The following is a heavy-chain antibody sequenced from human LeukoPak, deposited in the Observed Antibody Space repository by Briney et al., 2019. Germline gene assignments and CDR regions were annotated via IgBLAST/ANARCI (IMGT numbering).Heavy chain of an antibody. CDR3: ARGWRQQLVLKEYYFDY. D-gene: IGHD6-13*01. Sequence: SETLSLTCTVSGVSISSYYWSWIWQPPGKGLEWIGYIYYSGSTNYDPSLKSRVTISVDTSKNQFSLKLSSVTAADTAVYYCARGWRQQLVLKEYYFDYWGQGTLVTVSS. CDR1: GVSISSYY. CDR2: IYYSGST. J-gene: IGHJ4*02. V-gene: IGHV4-59*12.